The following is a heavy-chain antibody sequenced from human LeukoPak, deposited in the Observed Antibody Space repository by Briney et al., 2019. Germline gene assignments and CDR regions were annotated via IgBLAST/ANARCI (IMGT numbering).Heavy chain of an antibody. D-gene: IGHD4-17*01. CDR2: ISAYNGNT. CDR3: ARDEGDYGDYASNWFDP. CDR1: GYTFTSYG. V-gene: IGHV1-18*01. Sequence: EASVKVSCKASGYTFTSYGISWVRQAPGQGLEWMGWISAYNGNTNYAQKLQGRVTMTTDTSTSTAYMELWSLRSDDTAVYYCARDEGDYGDYASNWFDPWGQGTLVTVSS. J-gene: IGHJ5*02.